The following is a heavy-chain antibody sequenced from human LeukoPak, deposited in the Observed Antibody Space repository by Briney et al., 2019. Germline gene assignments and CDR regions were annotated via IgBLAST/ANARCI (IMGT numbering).Heavy chain of an antibody. J-gene: IGHJ6*03. CDR3: ARRQLGYMDV. Sequence: GASVKVSCKASGYTFTIYAIHWVRQAPGQRLEWMGWINTGNGNTKYSQEFQGRVTITRDTSASTVYMELSSLRSEDMAVYYCARRQLGYMDVWGKGTTVTVSS. V-gene: IGHV1-3*03. D-gene: IGHD5-24*01. CDR2: INTGNGNT. CDR1: GYTFTIYA.